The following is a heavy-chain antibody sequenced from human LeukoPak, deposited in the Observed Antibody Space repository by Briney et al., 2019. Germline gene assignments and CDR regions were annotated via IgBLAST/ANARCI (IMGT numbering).Heavy chain of an antibody. CDR1: GGSFSGYY. CDR2: INHSGST. CDR3: ARGKRRDGYNQSFQH. V-gene: IGHV4-34*01. Sequence: SETLSLTCAVYGGSFSGYYWSWIRQPPGKGLEWIGEINHSGSTNYNPSLKSRVTISVDTSKNQFSLKLSSVTAADTAVYYCARGKRRDGYNQSFQHWGQGTLVTVSS. D-gene: IGHD5-24*01. J-gene: IGHJ1*01.